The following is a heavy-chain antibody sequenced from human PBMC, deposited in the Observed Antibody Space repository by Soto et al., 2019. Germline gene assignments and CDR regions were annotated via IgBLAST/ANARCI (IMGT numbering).Heavy chain of an antibody. Sequence: TSETLSLTCAVSRISIRSSNWWSVVRQPPGKGLEWIGEIYHSGSTNYNPSLKSRVTISVDKSKNQFSLKLSSVTAADTAVYYCARVTEYYDFWSGYPNKYGMDVWGQGTTVS. CDR3: ARVTEYYDFWSGYPNKYGMDV. CDR1: RISIRSSNW. D-gene: IGHD3-3*01. J-gene: IGHJ6*02. V-gene: IGHV4-4*02. CDR2: IYHSGST.